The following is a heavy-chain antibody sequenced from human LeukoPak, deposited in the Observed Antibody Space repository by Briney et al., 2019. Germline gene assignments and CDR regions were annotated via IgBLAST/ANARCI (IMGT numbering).Heavy chain of an antibody. CDR2: IYYSGST. J-gene: IGHJ6*02. Sequence: SETLSLTCTVSGGSISSYYRSWIRQPPGKGLEWIGYIYYSGSTNYNPSLKSRVTISVDTSKNQFSLKLSSVTAADTAVYYCARLKGYCSSTSCYASSYYYYYYGMDVWGQGTTVTVSS. CDR1: GGSISSYY. CDR3: ARLKGYCSSTSCYASSYYYYYYGMDV. V-gene: IGHV4-59*08. D-gene: IGHD2-2*01.